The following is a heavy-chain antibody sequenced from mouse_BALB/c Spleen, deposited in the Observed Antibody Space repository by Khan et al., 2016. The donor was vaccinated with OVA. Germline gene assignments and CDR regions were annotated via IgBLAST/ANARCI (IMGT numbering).Heavy chain of an antibody. J-gene: IGHJ4*01. CDR3: DRQPYYHYYVMDY. Sequence: QVILKESGPGLVAPSQSLSITCTISGFSLTSYGIHWVRQPPGKGLEWLVVIWSDGSTTYNSTLKSRLSITKDNSKSQVFLKMNSLQTDDTAMYYCDRQPYYHYYVMDYWGQGTSVTVSS. CDR2: IWSDGST. CDR1: GFSLTSYG. V-gene: IGHV2-6-1*01. D-gene: IGHD2-10*01.